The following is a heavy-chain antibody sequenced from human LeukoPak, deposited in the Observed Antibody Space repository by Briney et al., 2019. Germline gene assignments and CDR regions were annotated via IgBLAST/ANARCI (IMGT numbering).Heavy chain of an antibody. CDR2: ISAYNGNT. CDR3: ARGPQYYYDSSEDY. CDR1: GYTFTSYG. D-gene: IGHD3-22*01. Sequence: ASVTVSCKASGYTFTSYGISWVRQAPGQGLEWMGWISAYNGNTNYAQKLQGRVTMTTDTSTSTAYMELRSLRSDDTAVYYCARGPQYYYDSSEDYWGQGTLVTVSS. V-gene: IGHV1-18*01. J-gene: IGHJ4*02.